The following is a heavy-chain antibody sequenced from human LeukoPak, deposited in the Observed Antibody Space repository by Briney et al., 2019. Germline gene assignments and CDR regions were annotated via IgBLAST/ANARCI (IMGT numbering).Heavy chain of an antibody. CDR2: IKQDGTEK. J-gene: IGHJ4*02. CDR3: ARDQIGLQQQEWELGYFDY. Sequence: PGGSLRLSCEASGFTFSSYWMSWVRQAPGKGLEWVANIKQDGTEKYYVDSVKGRFTISRDNAKNSLYLQMNSLRAEDTAVYYCARDQIGLQQQEWELGYFDYWGQGTLVTASS. D-gene: IGHD1-26*01. CDR1: GFTFSSYW. V-gene: IGHV3-7*01.